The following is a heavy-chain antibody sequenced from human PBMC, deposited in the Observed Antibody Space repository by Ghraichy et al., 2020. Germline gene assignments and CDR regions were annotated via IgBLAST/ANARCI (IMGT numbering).Heavy chain of an antibody. D-gene: IGHD3-3*01. CDR2: IYYSGST. V-gene: IGHV4-39*01. CDR3: AISPHRAAIFAGGGDAFDI. CDR1: GGSISSSSYY. Sequence: SETLSLTCTVSGGSISSSSYYWGWIRQPPGKGLEWIGSIYYSGSTYYNPSLKSRVTISVDTSKNQFSLKLSSVTAADTAVYYCAISPHRAAIFAGGGDAFDIWGQGTMVTVSS. J-gene: IGHJ3*02.